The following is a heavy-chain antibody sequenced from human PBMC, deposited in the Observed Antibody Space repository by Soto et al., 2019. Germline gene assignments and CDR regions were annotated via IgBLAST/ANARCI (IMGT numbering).Heavy chain of an antibody. J-gene: IGHJ4*02. CDR2: IRSKAYGGTT. Sequence: GGSLRLSCTASGFTFGDYAMSWFRQAPGKGLEWVGFIRSKAYGGTTEYAASVKGRFTISRDDSKSIAYLQMNSLKTEDTAVYYCTRGRGTDYGDYEGFDYWGQGTLVTVSS. CDR3: TRGRGTDYGDYEGFDY. V-gene: IGHV3-49*03. D-gene: IGHD4-17*01. CDR1: GFTFGDYA.